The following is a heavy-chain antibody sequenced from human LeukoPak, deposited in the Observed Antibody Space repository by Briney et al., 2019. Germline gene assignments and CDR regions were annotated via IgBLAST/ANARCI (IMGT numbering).Heavy chain of an antibody. D-gene: IGHD3-10*01. CDR3: VRGKANYGSGSDV. CDR1: GFTFSRHN. CDR2: ISSSSSYI. J-gene: IGHJ6*04. Sequence: GGSLRLSCAASGFTFSRHNMNWVRQAPGKGLEWVSSISSSSSYIYYADSVEGRFTISRDNARNSLYLQMNSLRAEDTAVYYCVRGKANYGSGSDVWGKGTTVTVSS. V-gene: IGHV3-21*01.